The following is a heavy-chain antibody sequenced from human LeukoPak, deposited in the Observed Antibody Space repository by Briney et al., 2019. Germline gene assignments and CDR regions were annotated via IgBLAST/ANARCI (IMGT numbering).Heavy chain of an antibody. Sequence: GASVKVSCKASGYTFTGYYMHWVRQAPGQGLEWMGWINPNSGGTNYAQKFQGRVTMTRDTSISTAYMELSRLRSDDTAVYYCARGNVDTAMVLNYWGQGTLVTVSS. D-gene: IGHD5-18*01. CDR2: INPNSGGT. J-gene: IGHJ4*02. CDR1: GYTFTGYY. V-gene: IGHV1-2*02. CDR3: ARGNVDTAMVLNY.